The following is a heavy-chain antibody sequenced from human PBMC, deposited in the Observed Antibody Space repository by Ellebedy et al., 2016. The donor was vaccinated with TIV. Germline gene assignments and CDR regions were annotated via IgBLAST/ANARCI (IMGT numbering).Heavy chain of an antibody. CDR3: ARVPRSSTCYGY. Sequence: ASVKVSXKASGYTFTSYDINWVRQATGQGLEWMGWMNPDNGNTGYAQKFQGRVTMTRNTSISTAYMELSSLTSEDTAVYYCARVPRSSTCYGYWGQGTLVTVSS. V-gene: IGHV1-8*01. CDR2: MNPDNGNT. D-gene: IGHD2-2*01. J-gene: IGHJ4*02. CDR1: GYTFTSYD.